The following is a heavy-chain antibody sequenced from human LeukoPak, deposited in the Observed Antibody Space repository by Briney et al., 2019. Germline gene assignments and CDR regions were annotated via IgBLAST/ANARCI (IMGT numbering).Heavy chain of an antibody. CDR2: IRYDGSNK. D-gene: IGHD5-18*01. Sequence: GGSLRLSCAASGFTFSTYDMHWVRQAPGKGLEWVAFIRYDGSNKYYADSVKGRFTISRDNSKNTLYLQMNSLRAEDTAVYYCAKDIAADTALVNYFDYWGQGTLVTVSS. J-gene: IGHJ4*02. CDR3: AKDIAADTALVNYFDY. CDR1: GFTFSTYD. V-gene: IGHV3-30*02.